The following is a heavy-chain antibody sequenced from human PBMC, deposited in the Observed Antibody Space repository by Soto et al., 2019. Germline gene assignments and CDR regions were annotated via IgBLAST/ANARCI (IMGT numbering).Heavy chain of an antibody. CDR3: ARVFIAAAAHDP. V-gene: IGHV4-59*01. J-gene: IGHJ5*02. CDR1: GGSISSYY. Sequence: QVQLQESGPGLVKPSETLSLTGTVSGGSISSYYWSWIRQPPGKGLEWIGYIYYSGSTNYNPSLKSRVTISVDTSKNQFSLKLSSVTAADTAVYYCARVFIAAAAHDPWGQGTLVTVSS. D-gene: IGHD6-13*01. CDR2: IYYSGST.